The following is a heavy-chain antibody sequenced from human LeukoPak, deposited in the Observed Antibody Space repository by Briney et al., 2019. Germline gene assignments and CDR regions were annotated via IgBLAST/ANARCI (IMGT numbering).Heavy chain of an antibody. CDR2: ISGSGGST. D-gene: IGHD1-26*01. CDR1: GFTFSSYA. CDR3: AKDTYSGSYSSFDY. V-gene: IGHV3-23*01. Sequence: GGSLRLSCAASGFTFSSYAMSWVRQAPGKGLEWVSAISGSGGSTYYADSVKGRFTISRDNSKNTLYLQVNSLRAEDTAVYYCAKDTYSGSYSSFDYWGQGTLVTVSS. J-gene: IGHJ4*02.